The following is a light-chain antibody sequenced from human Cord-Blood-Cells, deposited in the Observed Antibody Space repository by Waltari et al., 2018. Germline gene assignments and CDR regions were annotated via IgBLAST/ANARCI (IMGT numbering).Light chain of an antibody. J-gene: IGKJ2*01. CDR3: QQYYSTPYT. CDR2: WAS. Sequence: DIVMTQSPDSMALYLGERAPINCKSSQSVLYSSNNKNYLAWYQQKPGQPPKLLIYWASTRESGVPDRFSGSGSGTDFTLTISSLQAEDVAVYYCQQYYSTPYTFGQGTKLEIK. V-gene: IGKV4-1*01. CDR1: QSVLYSSNNKNY.